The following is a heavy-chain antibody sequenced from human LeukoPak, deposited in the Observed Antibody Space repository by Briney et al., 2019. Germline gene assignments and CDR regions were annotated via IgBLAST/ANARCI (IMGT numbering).Heavy chain of an antibody. J-gene: IGHJ4*02. Sequence: PGGSLRLSCAASGFTFNDYWMTWVRQAPGKGLEWISYISSTGRTISYADSVKGRFTISRDNAKNSLYLQMNSLRAEDTAVYYCARVVGANSPVGYWGQGTLVTVSS. CDR1: GFTFNDYW. V-gene: IGHV3-11*01. CDR3: ARVVGANSPVGY. CDR2: ISSTGRTI. D-gene: IGHD4-23*01.